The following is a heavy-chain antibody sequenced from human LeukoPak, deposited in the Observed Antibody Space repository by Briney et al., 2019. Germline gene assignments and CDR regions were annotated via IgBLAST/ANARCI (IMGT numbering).Heavy chain of an antibody. Sequence: GGSLRLSCAASGFTFDDYAMYWVRQAPGKGLEWVSGISWNSGSIGYADSVKGRFTISRDNAKSSLYLQMNSLRAEDTALYYCAKAGSRSHGGFYYIMDVWGQGTTVAVSS. J-gene: IGHJ6*02. D-gene: IGHD6-13*01. CDR1: GFTFDDYA. V-gene: IGHV3-9*01. CDR3: AKAGSRSHGGFYYIMDV. CDR2: ISWNSGSI.